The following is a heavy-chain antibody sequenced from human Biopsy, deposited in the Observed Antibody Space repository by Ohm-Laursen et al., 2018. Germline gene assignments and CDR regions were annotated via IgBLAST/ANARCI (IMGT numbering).Heavy chain of an antibody. Sequence: ASVKVSCKTSGYTFTAYGIGWVRQAPGQGLEWMGWISTYNDDTNIAQKFQGRVSMTTDTSTRTAYMELRSLRSGDTAIYFCARDPGYDFWSGSDPFDIWGQGTLVTVS. CDR3: ARDPGYDFWSGSDPFDI. V-gene: IGHV1-18*04. J-gene: IGHJ3*02. D-gene: IGHD3-3*01. CDR1: GYTFTAYG. CDR2: ISTYNDDT.